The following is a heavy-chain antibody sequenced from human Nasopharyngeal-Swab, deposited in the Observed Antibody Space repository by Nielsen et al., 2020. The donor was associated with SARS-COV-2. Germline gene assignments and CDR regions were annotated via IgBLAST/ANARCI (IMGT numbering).Heavy chain of an antibody. D-gene: IGHD2-15*01. V-gene: IGHV3-48*04. CDR2: ISSSSSTI. J-gene: IGHJ4*02. CDR1: GFTFSSYS. CDR3: ARPPYCSGGSCYSMGLDY. Sequence: GGSLRLPCAASGFTFSSYSMNWVRQAPGKGLEWVSYISSSSSTIYYADSVKGRFTISRDNAKNSLYLQMNSLRAEDTAVYYCARPPYCSGGSCYSMGLDYWGQGTLVPVSS.